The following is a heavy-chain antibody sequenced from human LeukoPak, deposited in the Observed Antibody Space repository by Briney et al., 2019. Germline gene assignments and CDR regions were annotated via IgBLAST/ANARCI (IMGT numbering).Heavy chain of an antibody. CDR1: GGTSSSYA. Sequence: SVKVSCKASGGTSSSYAISWVRQAPGQGLEWMGGIIPIFGTANYAQKFQGRVTITADKSTSTAYMGLSSLRSEDTAVYYCAREVSSSYAWGYWGQGTLVTVSS. D-gene: IGHD6-13*01. CDR2: IIPIFGTA. J-gene: IGHJ4*02. CDR3: AREVSSSYAWGY. V-gene: IGHV1-69*06.